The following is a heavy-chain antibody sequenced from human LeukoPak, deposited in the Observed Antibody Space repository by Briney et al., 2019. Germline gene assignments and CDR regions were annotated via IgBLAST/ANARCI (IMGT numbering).Heavy chain of an antibody. CDR1: SYSISSGYY. V-gene: IGHV4-38-2*01. CDR2: IYHNGRT. CDR3: ALDPADRGAYYFDY. D-gene: IGHD1-26*01. Sequence: SETLSLTCDVSSYSISSGYYWGWIRQPPGKGLEWIWSIYHNGRTYYNPSLKSRVTMSVDTSKNHFSLKLNSVTAADTALYYCALDPADRGAYYFDYWGQGTLVTVSS. J-gene: IGHJ4*02.